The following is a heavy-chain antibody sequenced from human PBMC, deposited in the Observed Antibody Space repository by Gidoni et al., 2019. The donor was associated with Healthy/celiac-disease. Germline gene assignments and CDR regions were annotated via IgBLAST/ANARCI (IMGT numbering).Heavy chain of an antibody. CDR3: ARSYYDYIWGSYRYPGAFDI. CDR1: GFSLSNARMG. J-gene: IGHJ3*02. CDR2: IFSNDSK. D-gene: IGHD3-16*02. V-gene: IGHV2-26*01. Sequence: QVTLKESGPVLVKPTETLTLTCTVSGFSLSNARMGVSWIRQPPGKALEWLVHIFSNDSKSYSTSLKSRLTISKDTSKSQVVLTMTNMDPVDTATYYCARSYYDYIWGSYRYPGAFDIWGQGTMVTVSS.